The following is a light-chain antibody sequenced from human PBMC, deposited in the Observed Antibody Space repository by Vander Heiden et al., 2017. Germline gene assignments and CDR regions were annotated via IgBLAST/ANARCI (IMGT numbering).Light chain of an antibody. CDR3: QHYNTYSYT. V-gene: IGKV1-5*03. Sequence: DIQMTQSPSTLSASVGDRVPITCRASQSVSSWLAWYQQKPGEAPRLLIYKASNLGSGVPSRFSGSGSGTEFTLTISSLQPDDSATYSCQHYNTYSYTFGQGTKLEIK. CDR1: QSVSSW. CDR2: KAS. J-gene: IGKJ2*01.